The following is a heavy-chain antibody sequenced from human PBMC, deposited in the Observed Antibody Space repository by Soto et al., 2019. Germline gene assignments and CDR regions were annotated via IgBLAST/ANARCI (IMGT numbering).Heavy chain of an antibody. J-gene: IGHJ4*02. V-gene: IGHV1-2*02. D-gene: IGHD1-26*01. Sequence: GSSVKVSCKASGYTFTANYIHCVRRAPGQVFEWMGWINPKSGGTKYPQKFQGRVTMTRDTSLSTVYMTLTRLTSDDTAVYYCARGLAKGGGSAGFDYWGQGTLVTVSS. CDR3: ARGLAKGGGSAGFDY. CDR2: INPKSGGT. CDR1: GYTFTANY.